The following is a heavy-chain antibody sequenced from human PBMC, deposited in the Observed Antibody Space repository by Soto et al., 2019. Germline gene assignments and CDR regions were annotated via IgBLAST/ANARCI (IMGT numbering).Heavy chain of an antibody. CDR1: GFTFSSYS. Sequence: GGSMRLSCAASGFTFSSYSMNWVRQAPGKGLEWVSSISSSSSYIYYADSVKGRFTISRDNAKNSLYLQMNSLRAEDTAVYYCARVGVPAAIPNDYWGQGTLVTVSS. V-gene: IGHV3-21*01. D-gene: IGHD2-2*02. CDR3: ARVGVPAAIPNDY. J-gene: IGHJ4*02. CDR2: ISSSSSYI.